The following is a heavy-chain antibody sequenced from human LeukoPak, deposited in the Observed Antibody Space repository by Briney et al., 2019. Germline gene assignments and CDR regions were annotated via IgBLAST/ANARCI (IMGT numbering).Heavy chain of an antibody. CDR1: GNTLTELS. V-gene: IGHV1-24*01. J-gene: IGHJ4*02. Sequence: ASVKVSCKVSGNTLTELSMHWVRQAPGKGLEWMGGFDPEDGETIYAQKFQGRATMTEDTSTDTAYMELSSLRSEDTAVYYCATNVAAWTVGVGELGDPQYFDYWGQGTLVTVSS. CDR2: FDPEDGET. D-gene: IGHD4-23*01. CDR3: ATNVAAWTVGVGELGDPQYFDY.